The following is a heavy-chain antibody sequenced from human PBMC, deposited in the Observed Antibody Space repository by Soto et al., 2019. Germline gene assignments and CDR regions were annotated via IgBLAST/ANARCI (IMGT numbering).Heavy chain of an antibody. CDR1: GGSISSGDYC. J-gene: IGHJ4*02. CDR3: VRRGLLPFDY. Sequence: PSETLSLTCTVSGGSISSGDYCWSWIRQLPGKDLEWIAYIYYNGNTYYTPSLKSRATISLDTSRNQFSLKLNSMTAADTAVYYCVRRGLLPFDYWGQGTLVTVSS. V-gene: IGHV4-31*03. D-gene: IGHD1-26*01. CDR2: IYYNGNT.